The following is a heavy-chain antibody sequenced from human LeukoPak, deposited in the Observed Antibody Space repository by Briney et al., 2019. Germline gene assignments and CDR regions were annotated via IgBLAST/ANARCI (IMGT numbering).Heavy chain of an antibody. CDR1: GFTFSSYA. D-gene: IGHD2-2*01. CDR2: ISGSGGST. V-gene: IGHV3-23*01. J-gene: IGHJ5*02. Sequence: GGSLRLSCAASGFTFSSYAMSWVRQAPGKGLEWVSAISGSGGSTYYADSVKGRFTISRDNSKNTLYLQMNSLRAEDTAVYYCAKDHDIVVVPAALENWFDPWGQGTLVTVSS. CDR3: AKDHDIVVVPAALENWFDP.